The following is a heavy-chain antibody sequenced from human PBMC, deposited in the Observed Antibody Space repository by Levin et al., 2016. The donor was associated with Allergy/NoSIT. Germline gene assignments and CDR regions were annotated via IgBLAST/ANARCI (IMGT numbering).Heavy chain of an antibody. CDR2: IKSKTDGGTT. CDR3: TTDMDYYDSSGPGDAFDS. V-gene: IGHV3-15*01. J-gene: IGHJ3*01. Sequence: WIRQPPGKGLEWVGRIKSKTDGGTTDYAAPVKGRFTISRDDSKNTLYLQMNSLKTEDTAVYYCTTDMDYYDSSGPGDAFDSLGPRDNGHRLL. D-gene: IGHD3-22*01.